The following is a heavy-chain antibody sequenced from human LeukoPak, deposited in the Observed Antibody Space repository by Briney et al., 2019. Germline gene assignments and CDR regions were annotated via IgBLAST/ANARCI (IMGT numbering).Heavy chain of an antibody. CDR2: IYTSGST. CDR1: GGSISSYY. J-gene: IGHJ4*02. V-gene: IGHV4-4*07. Sequence: SETLSLTCTVSGGSISSYYWSWIRQPAGKGLEWIGRIYTSGSTNYNPSFKSRVTMSVDTSKNQFSLKLSSVTAADTAVYYCARDGGSYFGSPNFDYWGQGTLVTVSS. D-gene: IGHD1-26*01. CDR3: ARDGGSYFGSPNFDY.